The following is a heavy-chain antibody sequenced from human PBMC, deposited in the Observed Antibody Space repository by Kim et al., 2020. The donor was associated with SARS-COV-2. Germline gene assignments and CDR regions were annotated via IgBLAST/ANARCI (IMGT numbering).Heavy chain of an antibody. J-gene: IGHJ5*02. D-gene: IGHD3-10*01. CDR3: TRALSGSGRGFDP. Sequence: GGSLRLSCAACGFNFNDYWMTWIRQTPGKGLEWVAGIKHDGREKLYVDSVKGRFTISRDNAKTSLYLQMYSLRAEDTAVYYCTRALSGSGRGFDPWGQG. V-gene: IGHV3-7*05. CDR2: IKHDGREK. CDR1: GFNFNDYW.